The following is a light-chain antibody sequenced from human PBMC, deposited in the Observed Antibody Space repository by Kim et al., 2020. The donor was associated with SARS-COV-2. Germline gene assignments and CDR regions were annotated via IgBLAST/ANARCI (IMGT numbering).Light chain of an antibody. CDR3: QQSYSTPLLT. CDR1: QSISSY. J-gene: IGKJ4*01. CDR2: AAS. V-gene: IGKV1-39*01. Sequence: DIQMTQSPSSLSASVGDRVTITCRASQSISSYLNWYQQKPGKAPKLLIYAASSLQSGVPSRFSGSGSGTEFTLTISSLQPEDFATYYCQQSYSTPLLTFGGGTKVDIK.